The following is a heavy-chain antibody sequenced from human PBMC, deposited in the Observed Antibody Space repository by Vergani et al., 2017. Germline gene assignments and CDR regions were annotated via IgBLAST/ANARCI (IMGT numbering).Heavy chain of an antibody. CDR3: TTPTNCELRYYFDY. D-gene: IGHD3-9*01. J-gene: IGHJ4*02. V-gene: IGHV3-15*01. CDR1: GFTFSSAW. CDR2: IRPKTDGETT. Sequence: EVQPVESGGGLVKPGGSLRLSCTTSGFTFSSAWMSWVRQAPGKGLEWVARIRPKTDGETTDYAAPVKGRFTISRDDSKNTLSLQMNSLKTEDTAVYYCTTPTNCELRYYFDYWGQGTLFTVSS.